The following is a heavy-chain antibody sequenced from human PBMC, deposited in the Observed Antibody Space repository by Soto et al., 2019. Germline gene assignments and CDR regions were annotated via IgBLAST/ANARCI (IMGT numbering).Heavy chain of an antibody. CDR3: TTDSYSTIIIVRFDY. V-gene: IGHV3-15*07. D-gene: IGHD2-8*01. J-gene: IGHJ4*01. CDR2: IKSETDGGTT. CDR1: GFTFTNAW. Sequence: GGSLRLSCAASGFTFTNAWINWVRQAPGKGLEWVGRIKSETDGGTTDYAEPVKGRFAISRDDSNNMVYLQMNSLKIEDTAVYYCTTDSYSTIIIVRFDYWGHGTLVTVSS.